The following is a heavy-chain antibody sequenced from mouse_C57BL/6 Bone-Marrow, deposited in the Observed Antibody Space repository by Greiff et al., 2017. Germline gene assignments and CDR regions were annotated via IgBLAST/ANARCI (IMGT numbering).Heavy chain of an antibody. Sequence: QVQLQQPGAELVMPGASVKLSCKASGNTFTSYWMHWVKQRPGPGLEWIGEIDPSDSYTNYNQKFKGKSTLTVDKSSSTAYMQLSSLTSEDSAVYYCAREGYDYVDYWGQGTTLTVSS. D-gene: IGHD2-3*01. J-gene: IGHJ2*01. CDR3: AREGYDYVDY. CDR2: IDPSDSYT. CDR1: GNTFTSYW. V-gene: IGHV1-69*01.